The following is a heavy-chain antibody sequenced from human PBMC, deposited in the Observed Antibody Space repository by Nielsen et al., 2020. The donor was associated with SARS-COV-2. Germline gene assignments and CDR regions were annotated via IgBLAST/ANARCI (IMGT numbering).Heavy chain of an antibody. CDR2: ISYDGRDK. J-gene: IGHJ4*02. CDR1: GFTFSNYG. CDR3: AKGSGYSGYYYFDY. Sequence: GGSLRLSCAVSGFTFSNYGMHWVRQAPGKGLEWVAVISYDGRDKYYADSVKGRFTISRDNSKNTLYLQMNSLRAEDTAVYYCAKGSGYSGYYYFDYWGQGTLVTVSS. V-gene: IGHV3-33*05. D-gene: IGHD5-12*01.